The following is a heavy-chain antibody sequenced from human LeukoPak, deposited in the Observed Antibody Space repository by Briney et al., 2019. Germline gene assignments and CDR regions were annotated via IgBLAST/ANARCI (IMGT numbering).Heavy chain of an antibody. CDR1: GYTFTSYD. CDR2: MNPNSGNT. CDR3: ARDLAAAEIDY. J-gene: IGHJ4*02. V-gene: IGHV1-18*01. D-gene: IGHD6-13*01. Sequence: GALVKVSCKASGYTFTSYDINWVRQATGQGLEWVGWMNPNSGNTNYAQKLQGRVTMTTDTSTSTAYMDLRSLRSDDTAVYYCARDLAAAEIDYWGEGTLVTVSS.